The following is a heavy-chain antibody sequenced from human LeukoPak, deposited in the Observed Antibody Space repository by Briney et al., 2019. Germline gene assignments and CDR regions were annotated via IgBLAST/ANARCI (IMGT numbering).Heavy chain of an antibody. Sequence: SETLSLTCTASGGSISSYYWSWVRQPPGQGLEWIWYIYYSGSTHYTPSLKSRVTISVDTSKNQFSLQLSTLTAADTALYYCARFGPTPDYHDSSAHGAFDIWGQGTMVTVSS. J-gene: IGHJ3*02. V-gene: IGHV4-59*01. CDR3: ARFGPTPDYHDSSAHGAFDI. CDR1: GGSISSYY. D-gene: IGHD3-22*01. CDR2: IYYSGST.